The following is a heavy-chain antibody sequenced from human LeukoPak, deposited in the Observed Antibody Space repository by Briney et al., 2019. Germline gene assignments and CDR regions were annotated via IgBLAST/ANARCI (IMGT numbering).Heavy chain of an antibody. Sequence: SETLSLTCTVSGGSISSYYWGWIRQPPGKGLEWIGSIYYSGSTNYNPSLKSRVTISVDKSKNQFSLKLSSVTAADTAVYYCARDSLLGAFDIWGQGTMVTVSS. CDR3: ARDSLLGAFDI. V-gene: IGHV4-39*07. J-gene: IGHJ3*02. CDR1: GGSISSYY. CDR2: IYYSGST.